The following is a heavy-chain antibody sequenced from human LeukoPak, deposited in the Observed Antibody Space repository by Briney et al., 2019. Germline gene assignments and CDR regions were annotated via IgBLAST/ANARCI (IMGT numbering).Heavy chain of an antibody. D-gene: IGHD3-9*01. Sequence: GTSVKVSCKASGFTFTSSAVQWVRQARGQRLKWIGWIVFGSGNTNYAQKFQERVTITRDMSTSTAYMELSSLRSEDTAVYYCAADWGYFDGSDAFDIWGQGTMVTVSS. CDR2: IVFGSGNT. CDR1: GFTFTSSA. V-gene: IGHV1-58*01. CDR3: AADWGYFDGSDAFDI. J-gene: IGHJ3*02.